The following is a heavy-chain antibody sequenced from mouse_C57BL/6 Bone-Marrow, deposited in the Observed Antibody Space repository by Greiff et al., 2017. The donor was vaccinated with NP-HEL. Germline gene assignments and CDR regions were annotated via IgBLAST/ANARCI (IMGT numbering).Heavy chain of an antibody. Sequence: EVKLMESGGGLVKPGGSLKLSCAASGFTFSSYAMSWVRQTPEKRLEWVATISAGGSYTYYPDNVKGRFTISRDNAKNNLYLQMSHLKSEDTAMYYCAREGGRDYWGQGTTLTVSS. CDR3: AREGGRDY. J-gene: IGHJ2*01. D-gene: IGHD1-1*01. V-gene: IGHV5-4*01. CDR2: ISAGGSYT. CDR1: GFTFSSYA.